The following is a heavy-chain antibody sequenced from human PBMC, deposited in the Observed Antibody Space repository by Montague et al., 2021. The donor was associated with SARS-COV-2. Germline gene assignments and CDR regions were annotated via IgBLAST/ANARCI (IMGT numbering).Heavy chain of an antibody. Sequence: SETLSLTCTVSGVSVTDYYWSWFRQPPGKGLEWIGYISDSGSANYNPSLTSRVTMSVDTSKNQFSLKVNSVTAADTAVYYCARHYGATLPVVYWGQGTLVTVSS. CDR2: ISDSGSA. D-gene: IGHD4-17*01. CDR3: ARHYGATLPVVY. J-gene: IGHJ4*01. CDR1: GVSVTDYY. V-gene: IGHV4-59*08.